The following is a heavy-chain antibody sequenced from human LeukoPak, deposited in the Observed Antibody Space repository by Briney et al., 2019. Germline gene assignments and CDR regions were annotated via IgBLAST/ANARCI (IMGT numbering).Heavy chain of an antibody. CDR3: ATWAFNHNLDV. D-gene: IGHD5-24*01. Sequence: QPGGALRLSCAASGFTIGPYAMYWVRQGPGRGLEWVSVIKADGSGTFYADSVRGRFTTSRDNSKNSLYLQMNSLTSEDTAFYCATWAFNHNLDVWGQGTTVIVSS. V-gene: IGHV3-43*02. CDR1: GFTIGPYA. J-gene: IGHJ6*02. CDR2: IKADGSGT.